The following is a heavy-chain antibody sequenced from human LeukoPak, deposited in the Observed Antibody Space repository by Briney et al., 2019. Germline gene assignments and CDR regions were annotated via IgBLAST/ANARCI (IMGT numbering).Heavy chain of an antibody. V-gene: IGHV4-39*07. J-gene: IGHJ4*02. D-gene: IGHD5-18*01. CDR2: IYYSGST. CDR3: ARAPPIQLSWSDY. Sequence: SETLSLTCTVSGGSISSSSYYWGWIRQPPGKGLEWIGSIYYSGSTYYNPSLKSRVTISVDTSKNQFSLKLSSVTAADTAVYYCARAPPIQLSWSDYWGQGTLVTVSS. CDR1: GGSISSSSYY.